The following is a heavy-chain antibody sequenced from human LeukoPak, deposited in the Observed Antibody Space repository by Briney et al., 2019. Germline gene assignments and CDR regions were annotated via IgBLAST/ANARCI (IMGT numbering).Heavy chain of an antibody. CDR2: IKQDGSEK. D-gene: IGHD6-19*01. Sequence: GGSLRLSCAASGFTSSSYWMSWVRQAPGKGLEWVANIKQDGSEKYYVDSVKGRFTISRDNAKNSLYLQMNSLRAEDTAVYYCAISTSGSFGYWGQGTLVTVSS. CDR1: GFTSSSYW. CDR3: AISTSGSFGY. J-gene: IGHJ4*02. V-gene: IGHV3-7*03.